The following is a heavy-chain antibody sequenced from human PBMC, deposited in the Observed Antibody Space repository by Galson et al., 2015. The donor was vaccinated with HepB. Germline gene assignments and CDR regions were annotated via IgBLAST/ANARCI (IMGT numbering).Heavy chain of an antibody. Sequence: SLRLSCAASGITFSNFAMNWVRQAPGKGLGWVSVMSGSGATTYYSDSVKGRFTISRDNSKNTLYLQMNSLRAEDTAVYYCAKDGRAYFGVLTGAWVPSHFDYWGQGTLVTVSS. J-gene: IGHJ4*02. CDR3: AKDGRAYFGVLTGAWVPSHFDY. CDR2: MSGSGATT. CDR1: GITFSNFA. D-gene: IGHD3-9*01. V-gene: IGHV3-23*01.